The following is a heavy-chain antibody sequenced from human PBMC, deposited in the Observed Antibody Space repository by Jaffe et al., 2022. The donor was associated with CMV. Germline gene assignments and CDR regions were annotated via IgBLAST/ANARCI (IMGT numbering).Heavy chain of an antibody. CDR3: AHSGLGRDHAPAYYFDY. CDR1: GFSLSTSGVA. CDR2: IYWNDDK. Sequence: QITLKESGPTLVKPTQTLTLTCTFSGFSLSTSGVAVGWIRQPPGKALEWLTLIYWNDDKRYSPSLKSRLTITKDTSKNQVVLTMTNLDPVDTATYYCAHSGLGRDHAPAYYFDYWGLGSLVTVSS. D-gene: IGHD2-2*01. J-gene: IGHJ4*02. V-gene: IGHV2-5*01.